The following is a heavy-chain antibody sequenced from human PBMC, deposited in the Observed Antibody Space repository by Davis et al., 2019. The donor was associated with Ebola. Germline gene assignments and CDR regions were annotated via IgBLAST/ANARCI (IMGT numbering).Heavy chain of an antibody. CDR1: GFTFSSYG. J-gene: IGHJ4*02. CDR2: IWYDGSNK. D-gene: IGHD2-2*02. Sequence: GESLKISCAASGFTFSSYGMHWVRQAPGKGLEWVAVIWYDGSNKYYADSVKGRFTISRDNSKNTLYLQMNSLRAEETAVYSCAKGGVYTRRTDYWGQGTLVTVSS. CDR3: AKGGVYTRRTDY. V-gene: IGHV3-33*06.